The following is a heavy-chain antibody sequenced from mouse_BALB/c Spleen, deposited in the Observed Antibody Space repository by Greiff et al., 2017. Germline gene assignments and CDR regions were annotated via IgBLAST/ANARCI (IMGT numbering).Heavy chain of an antibody. CDR2: ISSGGST. J-gene: IGHJ3*01. V-gene: IGHV5-6-5*01. CDR3: ARGGSTMITTNWFAY. CDR1: GFTFSSYA. Sequence: EVKLEESGGGLVKPGGSLKLSCAASGFTFSSYAMSWVRQTPEKRLEWVASISSGGSTYYPDSVKGRFTISRDNARNILYLQMSSLRSEDTAMYYCARGGSTMITTNWFAYWGQGTLVTVSA. D-gene: IGHD2-4*01.